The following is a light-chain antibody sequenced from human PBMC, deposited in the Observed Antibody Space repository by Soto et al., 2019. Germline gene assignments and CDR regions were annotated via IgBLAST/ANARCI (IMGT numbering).Light chain of an antibody. CDR2: DAS. CDR1: QSVDSN. CDR3: QQRSNWPGT. Sequence: EILMKQSPATLSVSPGERATLSCRASQSVDSNLAWYQQKPGQAPRLLIYDASNRATGIPVRFSGGGSGTDFTLTISSLEPEDFAVYYCQQRSNWPGTFGQGTKVDIK. J-gene: IGKJ1*01. V-gene: IGKV3-11*01.